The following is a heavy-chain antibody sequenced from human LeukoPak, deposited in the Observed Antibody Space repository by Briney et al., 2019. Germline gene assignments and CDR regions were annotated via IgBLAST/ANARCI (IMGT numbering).Heavy chain of an antibody. CDR1: GFSLSNYD. D-gene: IGHD3-22*01. Sequence: GGSLRLSCTASGFSLSNYDMNWVRQTPGKGLEWVSSISITSRYIYYADSAKGRFTVSRDNARASLYLQMNDLRAEDTARYHCARGGYTMIRADPFDIWGQGTMVTVSS. J-gene: IGHJ3*02. CDR2: ISITSRYI. V-gene: IGHV3-21*01. CDR3: ARGGYTMIRADPFDI.